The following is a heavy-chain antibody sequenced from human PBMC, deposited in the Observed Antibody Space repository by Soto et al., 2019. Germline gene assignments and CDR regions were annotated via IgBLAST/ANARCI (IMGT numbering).Heavy chain of an antibody. CDR3: AIDHSMAQFDY. CDR2: INAPNGNT. J-gene: IGHJ4*02. D-gene: IGHD3-10*01. Sequence: QVQLVQSGAEVKKPGASVKVSCKASGYTFTSYGISWVRQAPGQGLEWMGWINAPNGNTKYAQKLQGRVTMTTDTATSTASMELTSLRSDDTAMYYCAIDHSMAQFDYWGQGTLVTVSS. CDR1: GYTFTSYG. V-gene: IGHV1-18*01.